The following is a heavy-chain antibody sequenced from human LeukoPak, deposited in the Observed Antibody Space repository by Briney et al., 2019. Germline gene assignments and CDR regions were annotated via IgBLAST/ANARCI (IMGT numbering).Heavy chain of an antibody. CDR2: ISSSSSYI. CDR1: GFTFSSYS. V-gene: IGHV3-21*01. Sequence: PGGSLRLSCAASGFTFSSYSMNWVRQAPGKGLEWVSSISSSSSYIYYADSVKGRFTISRDNAKNSLYLQMNSLRAEGTAVYYCAKQAGSYYLDYFDYWGQGTLVTVSS. J-gene: IGHJ4*02. CDR3: AKQAGSYYLDYFDY. D-gene: IGHD1-26*01.